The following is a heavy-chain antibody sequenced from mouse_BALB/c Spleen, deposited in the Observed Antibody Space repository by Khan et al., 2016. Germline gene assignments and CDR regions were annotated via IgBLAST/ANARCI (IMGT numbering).Heavy chain of an antibody. V-gene: IGHV1-80*01. CDR3: ARGTPLAN. CDR1: GYAFSSYW. J-gene: IGHJ3*01. CDR2: IYPGDGDT. Sequence: QVQLQQSGAELVRPGSSVKISCKASGYAFSSYWMNWVKQRPGQGLEWIGQIYPGDGDTHYSGKFKGKVILTADKSSSTAYMQISSLTSEDSAVYFCARGTPLANWGQGTLVTVSA.